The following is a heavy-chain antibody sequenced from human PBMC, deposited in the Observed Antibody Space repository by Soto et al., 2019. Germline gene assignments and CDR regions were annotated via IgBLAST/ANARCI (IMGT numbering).Heavy chain of an antibody. Sequence: GASVKVSCKASGYSFTDYHIHWVRQAPGQGLEWLGRVNPKSGGTSTAQKFQGWVTMTTDTSISTASMELTRLTSDDTAIYYCARGDSTDCSNGVCSFFYNHDMDVWGQGTTVTVSS. CDR2: VNPKSGGT. D-gene: IGHD2-8*01. V-gene: IGHV1-2*04. CDR3: ARGDSTDCSNGVCSFFYNHDMDV. CDR1: GYSFTDYH. J-gene: IGHJ6*02.